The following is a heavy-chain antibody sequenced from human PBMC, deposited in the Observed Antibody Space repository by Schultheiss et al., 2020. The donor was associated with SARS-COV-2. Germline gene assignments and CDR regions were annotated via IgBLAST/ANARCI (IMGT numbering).Heavy chain of an antibody. CDR1: GGSMTGSNFF. CDR2: IYHSGTA. Sequence: SETLSLTCTVSGGSMTGSNFFWDWIRQPPGKGLEWIATIYHSGTAYYNPSLKSRVAISMDTSKNQFSLKLSSVTAADTAVYYCARDLAVAATDYWGQGTLVTVSS. J-gene: IGHJ4*02. V-gene: IGHV4-39*07. CDR3: ARDLAVAATDY. D-gene: IGHD6-19*01.